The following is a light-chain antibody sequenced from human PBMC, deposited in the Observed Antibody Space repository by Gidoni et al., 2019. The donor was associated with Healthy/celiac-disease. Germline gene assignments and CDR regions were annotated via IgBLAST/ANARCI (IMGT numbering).Light chain of an antibody. J-gene: IGLJ2*01. CDR3: QSTDSSGTYHVV. CDR2: KDS. Sequence: SYELTQPPSVSVSPGQTARITCPGDALPKQYAYWYQQKPGQAPVLVIYKDSGRPSGIPERFSGSSSGTTVTLTISGVQAEDEADYYCQSTDSSGTYHVVFGGGTTLTVL. CDR1: ALPKQY. V-gene: IGLV3-25*03.